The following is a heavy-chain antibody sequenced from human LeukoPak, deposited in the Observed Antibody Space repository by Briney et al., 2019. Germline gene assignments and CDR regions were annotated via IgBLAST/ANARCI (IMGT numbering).Heavy chain of an antibody. V-gene: IGHV3-66*01. CDR1: GFTVSSNY. CDR3: ARDRYDYGDYLGFDP. D-gene: IGHD4-17*01. Sequence: GGSLRLSCAASGFTVSSNYMSWVRQAPGKGLEWVSVIYSGGSIYYADSVKGRFTISRGNSKNTLYLQMNSLRAEDTAVYYCARDRYDYGDYLGFDPWGQGTLVTVSS. J-gene: IGHJ5*02. CDR2: IYSGGSI.